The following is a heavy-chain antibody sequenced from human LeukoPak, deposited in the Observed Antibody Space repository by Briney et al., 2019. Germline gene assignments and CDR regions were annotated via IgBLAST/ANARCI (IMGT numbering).Heavy chain of an antibody. J-gene: IGHJ4*02. CDR3: AREAVDDYGDYAWVY. CDR2: INPNSGGT. V-gene: IGHV1-2*04. D-gene: IGHD4-17*01. CDR1: GYTFTGYY. Sequence: ASVKVSCKASGYTFTGYYMHWVRQAPGQGLEWMGWINPNSGGTNYAQKFQGWVTMTRDTSISTAYMELSRLRSDDTAVYYCAREAVDDYGDYAWVYWGQGTLVTVSS.